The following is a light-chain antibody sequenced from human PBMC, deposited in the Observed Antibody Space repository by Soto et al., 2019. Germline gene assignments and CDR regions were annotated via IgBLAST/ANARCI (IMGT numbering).Light chain of an antibody. Sequence: QSALTQPASVSGSPGQSITISCTGTSSDIGTYNFVSWYQHHPGKAPKLMIFEVSYRPSGVSNRFSGSKSGNTASLTISGLQAEDEADYYCCSYTSGSTLVVFGGGTQLTVL. V-gene: IGLV2-14*01. CDR3: CSYTSGSTLVV. CDR1: SSDIGTYNF. J-gene: IGLJ3*02. CDR2: EVS.